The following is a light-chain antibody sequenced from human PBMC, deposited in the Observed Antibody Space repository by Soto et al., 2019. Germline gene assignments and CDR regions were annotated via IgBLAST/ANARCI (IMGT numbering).Light chain of an antibody. V-gene: IGKV3-11*01. CDR2: DSF. J-gene: IGKJ5*01. CDR1: QSVSSY. CDR3: QQRSTWPVT. Sequence: EIVLTQSPATLSLSPGERATLSCRASQSVSSYLAWYQQKPGQAPRLLIYDSFNRATGIPARFSGSGSGTDFTLTISILEPEDFAVYYCQQRSTWPVTFGQGTRLEIK.